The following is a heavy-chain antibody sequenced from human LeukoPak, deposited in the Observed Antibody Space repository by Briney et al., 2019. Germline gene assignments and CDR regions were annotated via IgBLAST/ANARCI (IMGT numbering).Heavy chain of an antibody. V-gene: IGHV1-46*01. CDR2: INPSGGNT. J-gene: IGHJ4*02. CDR1: GYRFTDYA. Sequence: ASVKVSCKASGYRFTDYAMNWVRQAPGQGLEWMGIINPSGGNTNYAQKFQGRVTMTRDKSTSTVYMELSSLRSEDTAVYYCARGDYYDTSAYYYWGQGTLVTVSS. D-gene: IGHD3-22*01. CDR3: ARGDYYDTSAYYY.